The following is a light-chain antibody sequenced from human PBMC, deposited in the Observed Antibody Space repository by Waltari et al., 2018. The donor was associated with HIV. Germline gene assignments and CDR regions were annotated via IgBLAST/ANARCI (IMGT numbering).Light chain of an antibody. Sequence: DIQMTHSPSSLSASLGDEVIITCRASQNIKNYVNWYRQKPGGAPKLLIYAATNLQSGVPGRFRGGWSGTDFTLTINNLQPEDSAIYICQQTYSASMTFGRGTRV. CDR2: AAT. J-gene: IGKJ5*01. CDR3: QQTYSASMT. CDR1: QNIKNY. V-gene: IGKV1-39*01.